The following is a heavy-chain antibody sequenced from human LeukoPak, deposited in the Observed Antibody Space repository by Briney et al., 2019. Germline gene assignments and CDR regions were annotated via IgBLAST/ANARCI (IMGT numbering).Heavy chain of an antibody. V-gene: IGHV1-69*05. Sequence: SVKVSCKASGGTFSSYAISWVRQAPGQGLEWMGGIIPIFGTANYAQKFQGRVTITTDESTSTAYMELSSLRSEDTAVYYCARDRGIAARPYYFDYWGQGTLSPSPQ. CDR2: IIPIFGTA. D-gene: IGHD6-6*01. CDR1: GGTFSSYA. J-gene: IGHJ4*02. CDR3: ARDRGIAARPYYFDY.